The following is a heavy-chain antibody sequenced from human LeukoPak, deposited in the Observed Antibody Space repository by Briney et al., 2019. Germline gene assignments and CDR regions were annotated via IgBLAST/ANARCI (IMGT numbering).Heavy chain of an antibody. CDR1: GFTFSSYS. D-gene: IGHD6-13*01. CDR2: ISTLSGTR. V-gene: IGHV3-48*04. Sequence: GGSLRLSCAASGFTFSSYSMHWVRQAPAKGLEWVSYISTLSGTRYYIDSVKGRFTVSRDNAKNSLSLELNSLRVDDTAIYYCARVGSTAEAGTPDYWGQGTLVTVSS. CDR3: ARVGSTAEAGTPDY. J-gene: IGHJ4*02.